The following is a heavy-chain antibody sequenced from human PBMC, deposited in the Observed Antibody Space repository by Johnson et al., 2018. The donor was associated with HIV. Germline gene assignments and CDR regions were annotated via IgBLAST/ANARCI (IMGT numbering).Heavy chain of an antibody. CDR1: GFTVSRNY. J-gene: IGHJ3*01. Sequence: VQLVESGGGLIQPGGSLRLSCAASGFTVSRNYMSWVRQAPGKGLEWVSVISGSGENSYYAASVRGRLTISRDNVKNTVYLQMNSLSPEDTAVYYCARDPGNLHCGGDCYPEDAFDLWGQGTMVTVSS. D-gene: IGHD2-21*02. CDR2: ISGSGENS. V-gene: IGHV3-53*01. CDR3: ARDPGNLHCGGDCYPEDAFDL.